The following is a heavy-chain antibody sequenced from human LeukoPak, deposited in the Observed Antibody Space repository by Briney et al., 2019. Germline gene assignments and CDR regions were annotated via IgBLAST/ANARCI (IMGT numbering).Heavy chain of an antibody. J-gene: IGHJ4*02. D-gene: IGHD6-13*01. V-gene: IGHV3-23*01. CDR1: GFTFSSYA. CDR3: AKVGLVRSSWYYDY. CDR2: ISGSGGST. Sequence: GGSLRLSCAASGFTFSSYAMIWVRQAPGKGLEWVSAISGSGGSTYYADSVKGRFTISRDNSKNTLYLQMNSLRAEDTAVYYCAKVGLVRSSWYYDYWGQGTLVTVSS.